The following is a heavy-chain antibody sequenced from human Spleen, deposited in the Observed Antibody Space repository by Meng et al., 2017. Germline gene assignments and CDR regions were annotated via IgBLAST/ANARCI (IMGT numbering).Heavy chain of an antibody. CDR2: IRSNTYGGKK. J-gene: IGHJ4*02. CDR1: GFTFGDDD. D-gene: IGHD2-15*01. Sequence: GESLKISCTTSGFTFGDDDMSWFRQAPGKGLEWVAFIRSNTYGGKKEYAASVKGRFTISRDDSNGIAYLQMNSLKIEDTAVYYCSRDNKWDVVDLEYWGQGTVVTVSS. V-gene: IGHV3-49*03. CDR3: SRDNKWDVVDLEY.